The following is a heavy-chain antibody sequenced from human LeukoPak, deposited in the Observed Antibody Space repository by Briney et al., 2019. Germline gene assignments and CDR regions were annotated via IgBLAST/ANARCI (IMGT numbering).Heavy chain of an antibody. CDR2: IYYSGST. D-gene: IGHD2-15*01. CDR1: GGSISSYY. Sequence: PSETLSLTCTVSGGSISSYYWSWIRQPPGKGLEWIGYIYYSGSTNYNPSLKSRVTISVDTSENQFSLKLSSVTAADTAVYYCAGLLWGGVGTCPHYWGQGTLVTVSS. J-gene: IGHJ4*02. CDR3: AGLLWGGVGTCPHY. V-gene: IGHV4-59*01.